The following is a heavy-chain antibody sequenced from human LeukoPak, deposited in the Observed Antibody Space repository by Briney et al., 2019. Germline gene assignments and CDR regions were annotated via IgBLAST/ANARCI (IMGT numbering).Heavy chain of an antibody. D-gene: IGHD3-10*01. CDR3: AKHVSGSLFYFDY. CDR1: GFTFSSYV. V-gene: IGHV3-23*01. CDR2: IGNSGRDT. J-gene: IGHJ4*02. Sequence: GGSLRLSCAASGFTFSSYVMTWVRQAPGRGPEWVSSIGNSGRDTYYADSVKGRFTISRDNSKNTLYLQMNSLGAEDTAVYYCAKHVSGSLFYFDYWGQRTLVTVSS.